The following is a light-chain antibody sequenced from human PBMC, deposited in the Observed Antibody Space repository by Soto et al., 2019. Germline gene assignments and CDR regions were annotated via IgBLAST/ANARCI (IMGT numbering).Light chain of an antibody. V-gene: IGLV2-11*01. Sequence: QSALTQPRSVSGSPGQSVTISCTGTSSDVGGYNFVSWYQQHPGKAPKLMIFDVSDRPSGVPDRFSGSKSGNTASLTISGLQAEDEADYYCCSYAGTSRVFGGGTKVTVL. J-gene: IGLJ3*02. CDR2: DVS. CDR3: CSYAGTSRV. CDR1: SSDVGGYNF.